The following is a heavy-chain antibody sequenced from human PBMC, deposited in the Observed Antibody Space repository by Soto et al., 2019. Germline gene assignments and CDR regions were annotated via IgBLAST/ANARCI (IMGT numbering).Heavy chain of an antibody. V-gene: IGHV4-30-4*01. CDR3: ARDTPTIAAAATGGWFDP. CDR1: GASIRSTDYY. D-gene: IGHD6-13*01. CDR2: VYYTGST. J-gene: IGHJ5*02. Sequence: SETLSLTCTVSGASIRSTDYYWSWIRQAPGKGLEWIGYVYYTGSTYYNPSLMSRLTISVDTSKNQFSLKLTSVTAADTAVYYCARDTPTIAAAATGGWFDPWGQGTLVTVSS.